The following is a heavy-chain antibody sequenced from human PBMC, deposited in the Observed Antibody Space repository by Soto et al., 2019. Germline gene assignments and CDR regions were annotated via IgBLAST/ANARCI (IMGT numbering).Heavy chain of an antibody. Sequence: PGGSLRLSCAASGFDVSNTDMSWVRQAPGKGLEWVSVIYSGGYTNYADSVKGRFIVSRDSPKNTLYLQMDSLRAEDTAVYYCAREAIIVIAAPEYYFDYWGQGTQVTVSS. D-gene: IGHD3-22*01. CDR2: IYSGGYT. J-gene: IGHJ4*02. CDR3: AREAIIVIAAPEYYFDY. CDR1: GFDVSNTD. V-gene: IGHV3-66*01.